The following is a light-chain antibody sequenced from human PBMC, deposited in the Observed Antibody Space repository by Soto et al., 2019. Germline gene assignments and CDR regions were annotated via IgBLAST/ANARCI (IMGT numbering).Light chain of an antibody. CDR1: QSVSSNY. J-gene: IGKJ1*01. Sequence: IVLAQSPGTLSFPPWEIATLSCRASQSVSSNYLGWYQQKPGQAPRLLIYGASSRATGIPDRFSGSGSGTDFTLTISRLEPEDFAVYYCQQYGTSVWTFGQGTKVDIK. V-gene: IGKV3-20*01. CDR2: GAS. CDR3: QQYGTSVWT.